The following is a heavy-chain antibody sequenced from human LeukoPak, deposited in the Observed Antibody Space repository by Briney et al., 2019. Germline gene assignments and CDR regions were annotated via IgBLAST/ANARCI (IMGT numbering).Heavy chain of an antibody. J-gene: IGHJ5*02. CDR1: GGTFSSYA. V-gene: IGHV1-69*13. CDR3: ARVGCSGGSCYLGGWFDP. D-gene: IGHD2-15*01. CDR2: IIPIFGTA. Sequence: GASVKVSCKASGGTFSSYAISWVRQAPGQGLEWMGGIIPIFGTANYAQKFQGRVTITADESTSTAYMELSSLRSEDTAVYYCARVGCSGGSCYLGGWFDPWGQGTLVTVSS.